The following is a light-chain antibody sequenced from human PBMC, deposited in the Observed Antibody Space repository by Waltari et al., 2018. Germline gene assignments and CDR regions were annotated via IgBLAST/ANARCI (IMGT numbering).Light chain of an antibody. CDR3: AAWDDSVKDWK. Sequence: QSVVTQSPSASGTPGQTVTISCSGDNSNIGTTAVSWYKHLPGTAPTLLIYNTHRRASGVPDRFSASRSGTSASLAISGLQSDDEADYYCAAWDDSVKDWKFGGGTRLTVL. CDR2: NTH. V-gene: IGLV1-44*01. J-gene: IGLJ2*01. CDR1: NSNIGTTA.